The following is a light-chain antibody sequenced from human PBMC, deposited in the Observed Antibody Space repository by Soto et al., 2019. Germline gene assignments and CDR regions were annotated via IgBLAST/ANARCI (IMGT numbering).Light chain of an antibody. J-gene: IGKJ3*01. CDR2: DAS. CDR1: QSVSSY. V-gene: IGKV3D-15*01. Sequence: EIVMTQSPATLSVSPMEIATLSFMASQSVSSYLAWYQQKPGQAPRLLIYDASNRATGIPARFSGSGSGTEFTLTISSLQSEDFAVYYCQCYSDPPPAVFGPGTKVDIK. CDR3: QCYSDPPPAV.